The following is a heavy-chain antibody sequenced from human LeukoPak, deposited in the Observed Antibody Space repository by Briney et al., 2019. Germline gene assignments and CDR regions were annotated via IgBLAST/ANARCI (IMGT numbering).Heavy chain of an antibody. CDR1: GGSISSYY. CDR2: IYYSGST. J-gene: IGHJ3*02. V-gene: IGHV4-59*01. D-gene: IGHD1-26*01. Sequence: SETLSLTCTVSGGSISSYYWSWIRQPPGEGLEWIGYIYYSGSTNYNPSLKSRVTISVDTSKNQFSLKLSSVTAADTAVYYCARVGGQVDIWGQGTMVTVSS. CDR3: ARVGGQVDI.